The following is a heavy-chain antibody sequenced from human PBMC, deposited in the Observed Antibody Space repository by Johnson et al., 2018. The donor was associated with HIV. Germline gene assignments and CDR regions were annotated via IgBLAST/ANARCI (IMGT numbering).Heavy chain of an antibody. Sequence: VQLVESGGGLIQPGGSLRLSCAASAFTVSSNYKSWVRQAPGKGLEWVSVIYSGGSTYYADSVTGRFTISRDNSKNTLFLQMNSLRAQVTAVYFCTSGADDRFWGQGTMVTVSS. CDR3: TSGADDRF. J-gene: IGHJ3*01. CDR2: IYSGGST. V-gene: IGHV3-66*03. CDR1: AFTVSSNY.